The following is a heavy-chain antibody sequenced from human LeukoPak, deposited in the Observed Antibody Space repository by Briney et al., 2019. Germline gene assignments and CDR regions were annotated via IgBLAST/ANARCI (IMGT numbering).Heavy chain of an antibody. CDR1: GFTFSSYA. J-gene: IGHJ4*02. D-gene: IGHD3-10*01. V-gene: IGHV3-23*01. CDR2: ITTSGGST. CDR3: AKDLVSQRGVGSSEKVDY. Sequence: PGGSLRLSCAASGFTFSSYAMSWVRQAPGMGLEWVAGITTSGGSTYYADSVKGRFTISRDNSKNTLYLQMNSLRAEDTAVYYCAKDLVSQRGVGSSEKVDYWGQGTLVTVSS.